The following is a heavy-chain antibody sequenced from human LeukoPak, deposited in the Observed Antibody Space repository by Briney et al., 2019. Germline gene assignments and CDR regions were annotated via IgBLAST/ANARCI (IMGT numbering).Heavy chain of an antibody. CDR1: GGSISSSNW. J-gene: IGHJ4*02. Sequence: PSGTLSLTCAVSGGSISSSNWWSWVRQAPGKGLEWIGEIYHSGSTNYNPSLKSRVTISVDKSKNQFSLKLSSVTAADTAVYYCASGGYGSGSYYNRLNYWGQGTLVTVSS. CDR3: ASGGYGSGSYYNRLNY. CDR2: IYHSGST. D-gene: IGHD3-10*01. V-gene: IGHV4-4*02.